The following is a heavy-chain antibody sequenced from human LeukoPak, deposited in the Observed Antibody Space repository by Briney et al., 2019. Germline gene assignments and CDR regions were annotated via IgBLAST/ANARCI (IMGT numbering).Heavy chain of an antibody. D-gene: IGHD2-2*01. Sequence: ASVKVSCKASGGTFSSYAISWVRQAPGQGLEWMGGIIPIFGTANYAQKFQGRVTITADESTSTAYMELSSLRSEDTAVYYCARAQVPAAYLRTNWFDPWGQGTLVTVSS. J-gene: IGHJ5*02. V-gene: IGHV1-69*13. CDR3: ARAQVPAAYLRTNWFDP. CDR2: IIPIFGTA. CDR1: GGTFSSYA.